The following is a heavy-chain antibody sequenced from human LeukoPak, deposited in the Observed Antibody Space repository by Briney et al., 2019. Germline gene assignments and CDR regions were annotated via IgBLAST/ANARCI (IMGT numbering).Heavy chain of an antibody. V-gene: IGHV1-2*02. D-gene: IGHD3-22*01. J-gene: IGHJ6*03. CDR2: INPNSGGT. CDR3: ARIYPRSDTKTYYYDSSGYYRNSYYYYYYMDV. CDR1: GYTFTGYY. Sequence: ASVKVSCKASGYTFTGYYIHWVRQAPGQGLEWMGWINPNSGGTNYAQKFQGRVTMTRDTSIRTAYMELSSLRSEDTAVYYCARIYPRSDTKTYYYDSSGYYRNSYYYYYYMDVWGKGTTVTVSS.